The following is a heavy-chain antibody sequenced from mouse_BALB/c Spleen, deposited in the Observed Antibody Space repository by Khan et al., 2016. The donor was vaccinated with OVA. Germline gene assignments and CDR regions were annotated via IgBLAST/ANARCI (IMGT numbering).Heavy chain of an antibody. D-gene: IGHD3-1*01. J-gene: IGHJ4*01. Sequence: VQLKQSGPELMKPGASVKISCKASSYSFTSYYMHWVKQSHGKRLEWIGYIDPINGGTSYNQKFKGKATLTVDKSSSTAYMHLSSLPSEDSAVYFCARGGIGLRSYARDYWGQGTSVTVSS. CDR2: IDPINGGT. CDR3: ARGGIGLRSYARDY. CDR1: SYSFTSYY. V-gene: IGHV1S135*01.